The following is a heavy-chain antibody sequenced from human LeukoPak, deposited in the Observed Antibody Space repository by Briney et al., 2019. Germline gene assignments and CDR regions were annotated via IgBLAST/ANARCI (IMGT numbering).Heavy chain of an antibody. J-gene: IGHJ3*02. Sequence: EGSLRLSCAASGFTFSLYSLNWVRQAPGKGLEWVSYISGSSTIDYADSVKGRFTISRDNAKNSLYLQMDSLRAEDTAAYYGARGVGAFEIWGQGTMVTVSS. CDR2: ISGSSTI. CDR1: GFTFSLYS. V-gene: IGHV3-48*01. CDR3: ARGVGAFEI.